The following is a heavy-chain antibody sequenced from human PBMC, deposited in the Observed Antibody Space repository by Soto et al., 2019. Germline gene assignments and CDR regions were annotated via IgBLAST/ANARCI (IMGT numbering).Heavy chain of an antibody. J-gene: IGHJ6*02. CDR2: TYYRSKWYN. CDR1: GDSVSSNSAA. Sequence: PSQTLSLPCVISGDSVSSNSAAWNWIRQSPSRGLEWLGRTYYRSKWYNDYAVSVKSRITINPDTSKNQSSLQLNSVTPEDTAVYYCARDLLGSSFSTYYYYYGMDVWGQGTTVTVSS. D-gene: IGHD2-15*01. CDR3: ARDLLGSSFSTYYYYYGMDV. V-gene: IGHV6-1*01.